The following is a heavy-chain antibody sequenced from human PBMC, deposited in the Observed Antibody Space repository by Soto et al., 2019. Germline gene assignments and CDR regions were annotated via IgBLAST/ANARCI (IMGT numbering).Heavy chain of an antibody. CDR1: GFTFSSYW. Sequence: GGSLRISCAASGFTFSSYWVSLGRQAPGKGLEWVVNIKQDGSERYYMDSVRGRFTASRDNAKNSLYLQMNSLRAEDTAVYFCARVAYSYGWIYDSWGQGSLVTVSS. CDR3: ARVAYSYGWIYDS. CDR2: IKQDGSER. D-gene: IGHD6-19*01. V-gene: IGHV3-7*01. J-gene: IGHJ5*01.